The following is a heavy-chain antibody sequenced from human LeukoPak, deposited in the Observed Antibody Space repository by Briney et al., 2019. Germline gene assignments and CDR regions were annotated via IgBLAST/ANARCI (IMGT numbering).Heavy chain of an antibody. CDR2: IKSKTDGGTT. D-gene: IGHD2-15*01. V-gene: IGHV3-15*01. CDR1: GFTFSNAW. J-gene: IGHJ4*02. Sequence: GGSLRLSCAASGFTFSNAWMSWVRQAPGKGLEWVGRIKSKTDGGTTDYAAPVKGRFTISRDDSKNTLYLQMNSLKTEDTAVYYCTTLLNYCSGGSCYGYRGQGTLVTVSS. CDR3: TTLLNYCSGGSCYGY.